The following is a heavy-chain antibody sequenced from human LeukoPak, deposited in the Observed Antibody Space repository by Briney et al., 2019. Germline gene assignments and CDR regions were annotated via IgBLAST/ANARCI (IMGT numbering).Heavy chain of an antibody. J-gene: IGHJ4*02. CDR1: EFIFSGYW. V-gene: IGHV3-7*01. D-gene: IGHD6-13*01. CDR3: ARDGFVGAADY. CDR2: IKQDGSEK. Sequence: GGSLRLSCAASEFIFSGYWMNWVRQAPGRGLEWVANIKQDGSEKQYVDSVRGRFTISRDNAKISLYLQMDSLRVEDTAVYYCARDGFVGAADYWGQGTLVTVSS.